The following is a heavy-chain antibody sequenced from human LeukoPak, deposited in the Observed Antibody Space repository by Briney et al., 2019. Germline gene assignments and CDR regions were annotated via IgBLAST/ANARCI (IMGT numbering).Heavy chain of an antibody. D-gene: IGHD2-15*01. J-gene: IGHJ6*02. CDR1: GFTFSSYG. V-gene: IGHV3-30*18. Sequence: GRSLRLSCAASGFTFSSYGMHWVRQAPGKGLEWVAVILYDGSNKYYTESAKGRFTISRDNFKNTLNLQMNSLRAEDTAVYYCAKDVVGVAYYYCGMDVWGQGTTVTVSS. CDR2: ILYDGSNK. CDR3: AKDVVGVAYYYCGMDV.